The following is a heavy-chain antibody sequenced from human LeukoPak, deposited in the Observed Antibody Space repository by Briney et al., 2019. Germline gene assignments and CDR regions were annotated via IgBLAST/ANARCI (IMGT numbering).Heavy chain of an antibody. CDR2: IYYSGST. Sequence: PSETLSLTCTVSGGSISSGGYYWSWIRQHPGKGLEWIGYIYYSGSTYYNPSLKSRVTISVDTSKNQFSLKLSSVTAADTAVYYCARGDVWGSYRPNWFDPWGQGTLVTVSS. V-gene: IGHV4-31*03. J-gene: IGHJ5*02. CDR3: ARGDVWGSYRPNWFDP. D-gene: IGHD3-16*02. CDR1: GGSISSGGYY.